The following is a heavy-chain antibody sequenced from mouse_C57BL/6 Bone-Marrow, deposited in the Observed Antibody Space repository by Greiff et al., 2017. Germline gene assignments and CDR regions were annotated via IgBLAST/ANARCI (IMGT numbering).Heavy chain of an antibody. CDR3: ARLITTVVAKWYFDV. V-gene: IGHV1-74*01. J-gene: IGHJ1*03. Sequence: QVQLQQPGAELVKPGASVKVSCKASGYTFTSYWMHWVKQRPGQGLEWIGRIHPSDSDTNYNQKFKGKATLTVDKSSSTAYMQLSSRTSADSAVYYCARLITTVVAKWYFDVWGTGTTVTVSS. D-gene: IGHD1-1*01. CDR1: GYTFTSYW. CDR2: IHPSDSDT.